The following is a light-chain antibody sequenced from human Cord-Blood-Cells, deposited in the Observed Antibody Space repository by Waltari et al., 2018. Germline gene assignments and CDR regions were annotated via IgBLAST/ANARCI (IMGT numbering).Light chain of an antibody. J-gene: IGLJ2*01. CDR1: SSDVGGYNY. V-gene: IGLV2-14*01. CDR3: SSYTSSSTRV. Sequence: QAALTQPASGSGSPGQQITIPCPGTSSDVGGYNYVSWYQQHPAKAPKLMIYDVSNRPSGVSNRFSGSTSGNTASLTISGLQAEDEADYYCSSYTSSSTRVFGGGTTLTVL. CDR2: DVS.